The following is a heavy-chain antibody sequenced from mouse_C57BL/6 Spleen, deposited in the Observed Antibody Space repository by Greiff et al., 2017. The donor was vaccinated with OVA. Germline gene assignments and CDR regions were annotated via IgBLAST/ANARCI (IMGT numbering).Heavy chain of an antibody. D-gene: IGHD2-1*01. Sequence: QVQLQQPGAELVRPGSSVKLSCKASGYTFTSYWMDWVKQRPGQGLEWIGNIYPSDSETHYNQKFKDKATLTVDKSTSTAYMQLSSLTSEDSAVYYVARANYYGNSRAMNYWVKEPQSPSPQ. CDR1: GYTFTSYW. V-gene: IGHV1-61*01. CDR3: ARANYYGNSRAMNY. CDR2: IYPSDSET. J-gene: IGHJ4*01.